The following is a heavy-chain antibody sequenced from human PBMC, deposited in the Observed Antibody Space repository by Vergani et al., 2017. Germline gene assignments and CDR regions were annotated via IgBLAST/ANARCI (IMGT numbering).Heavy chain of an antibody. CDR2: IWSKPYGGTT. D-gene: IGHD2-8*01. Sequence: EVHLVESGGGLVQPGRSLRLSCSGSGFTLGDYAMTWVRQAPGKGLEWVAFIWSKPYGGTTEYAASVKGRFTISRDDSHRIGYLQMSSLKAEETAVDYCTGARLDDRYAYFDYWGQGTLVTVSP. CDR3: TGARLDDRYAYFDY. J-gene: IGHJ4*02. V-gene: IGHV3-49*04. CDR1: GFTLGDYA.